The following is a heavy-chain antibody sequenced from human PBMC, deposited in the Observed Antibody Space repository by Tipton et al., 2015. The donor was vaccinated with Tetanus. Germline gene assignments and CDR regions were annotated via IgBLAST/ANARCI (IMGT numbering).Heavy chain of an antibody. CDR2: ISGSSSNI. V-gene: IGHV3-48*02. J-gene: IGHJ6*02. CDR3: ARDRRSYIASAGYGMDV. CDR1: GFSFSSYS. Sequence: SLRLSCVASGFSFSSYSVNWVRQAPGRGLEWLSFISGSSSNIYYADSVKGRFTISRDNAKNSVYLQMSSLRDEDTAIYYCARDRRSYIASAGYGMDVWDQGTTVTVSS. D-gene: IGHD6-13*01.